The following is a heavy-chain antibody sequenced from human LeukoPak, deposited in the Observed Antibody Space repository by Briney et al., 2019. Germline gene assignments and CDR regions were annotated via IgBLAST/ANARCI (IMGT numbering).Heavy chain of an antibody. CDR1: GGSFSGYY. J-gene: IGHJ6*03. Sequence: SETLSLTCAVYGGSFSGYYWSWIRQPPGKGLEWIGEINHSGSTNYNPSLKSRVTISVDTSKNQFSLKLSSVTAADTAVYYCARGPPLYDFWNGYYIGYYYYMDVWGKGTTVTVSS. D-gene: IGHD3-3*01. V-gene: IGHV4-34*01. CDR2: INHSGST. CDR3: ARGPPLYDFWNGYYIGYYYYMDV.